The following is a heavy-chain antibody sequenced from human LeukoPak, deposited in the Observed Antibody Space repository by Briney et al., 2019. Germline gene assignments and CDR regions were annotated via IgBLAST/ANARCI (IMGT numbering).Heavy chain of an antibody. D-gene: IGHD3-22*01. CDR1: GFTFSTYG. J-gene: IGHJ4*02. V-gene: IGHV3-48*04. CDR2: IDSTDTI. Sequence: PGRSLRLSCEASGFTFSTYGMNWVRQAPGKGLQWISHIDSTDTIHYADSVKGRFTISRDNAKNSLYLQMNSLRAEDTAVYYCARSSGSYRPMGYWGQGTLVTVSS. CDR3: ARSSGSYRPMGY.